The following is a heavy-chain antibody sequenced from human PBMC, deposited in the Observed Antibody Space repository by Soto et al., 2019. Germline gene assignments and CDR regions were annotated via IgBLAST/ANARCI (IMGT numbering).Heavy chain of an antibody. CDR3: ARDSYHDYGDYYFDY. J-gene: IGHJ4*02. V-gene: IGHV1-69*06. CDR1: GGTFSSYA. CDR2: IIPIFGTA. D-gene: IGHD4-17*01. Sequence: SVKVSCKASGGTFSSYAISWVRQAPGQGLEWMGGIIPIFGTANYAQKFQGRVTITADKSTSTAYMELSSLRSEDTAVYYCARDSYHDYGDYYFDYWGQGTLVTV.